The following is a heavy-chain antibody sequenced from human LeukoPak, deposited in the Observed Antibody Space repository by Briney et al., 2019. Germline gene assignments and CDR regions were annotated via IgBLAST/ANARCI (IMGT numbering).Heavy chain of an antibody. CDR3: AGPGDPRGIAAAGTYGY. D-gene: IGHD6-13*01. CDR2: IYYSGST. J-gene: IGHJ4*02. CDR1: GGSISSSSYY. Sequence: SETLSLTCTVSGGSISSSSYYWGWIRQPPGKGLEWIGSIYYSGSTYYNPSLKSRVTISVDTSKNQFSLKLSSVTAADTAVYYCAGPGDPRGIAAAGTYGYWGQGTLVTVSS. V-gene: IGHV4-39*01.